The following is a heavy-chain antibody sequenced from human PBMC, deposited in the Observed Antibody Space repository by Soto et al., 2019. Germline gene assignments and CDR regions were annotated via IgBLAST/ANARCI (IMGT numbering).Heavy chain of an antibody. CDR1: GFTFSSYG. D-gene: IGHD3-16*01. V-gene: IGHV3-30*03. J-gene: IGHJ5*02. CDR3: ARTAGYDYVWGSSGLDP. CDR2: ISYDGSDK. Sequence: QVRLVESGGGVVQPGRSLRLSCAASGFTFSSYGMHWVRQAPGKGLEWVTVISYDGSDKYYGDAVKGRFTISRDDSKNTVDLQMNSLIEDDTAVYYCARTAGYDYVWGSSGLDPWGQGTLVTVSS.